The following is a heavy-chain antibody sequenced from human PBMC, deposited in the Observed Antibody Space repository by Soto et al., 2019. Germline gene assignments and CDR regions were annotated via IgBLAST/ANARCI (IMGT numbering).Heavy chain of an antibody. CDR3: ASRPHIVYATVLLLYYYGMDV. D-gene: IGHD4-17*01. CDR2: INHSGST. J-gene: IGHJ6*02. CDR1: GGSFSGYY. Sequence: QVQLQQWGAGLLKPSETLSLTCAVYGGSFSGYYWSWIRQPPGKGLEWIGEINHSGSTNYNPSLNSRVTISVDTTKNQFSLKLSSVTAADAAVYYCASRPHIVYATVLLLYYYGMDVWGQGTTVTVSS. V-gene: IGHV4-34*01.